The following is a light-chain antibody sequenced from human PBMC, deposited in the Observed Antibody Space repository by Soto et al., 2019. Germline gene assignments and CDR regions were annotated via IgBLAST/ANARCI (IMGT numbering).Light chain of an antibody. Sequence: IYLPQSPSLRYASVGDRVTIACRASQGISQYVAWYQQTPGKAPKPLIYAAVVLQGGVPSRFRGTGSSTECILTISGLQTEDVATYYCQQVNYSPFTFGGGTQVEIK. V-gene: IGKV1-9*01. CDR3: QQVNYSPFT. J-gene: IGKJ4*01. CDR1: QGISQY. CDR2: AAV.